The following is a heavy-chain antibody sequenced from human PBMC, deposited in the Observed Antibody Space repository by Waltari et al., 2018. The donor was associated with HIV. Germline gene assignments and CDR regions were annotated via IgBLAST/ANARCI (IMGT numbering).Heavy chain of an antibody. J-gene: IGHJ4*02. CDR1: GFTFSSYA. V-gene: IGHV3-23*01. CDR3: AKPRSSGPMGGNFDY. D-gene: IGHD3-16*01. CDR2: ISGSGGST. Sequence: EVQLLESGGGLVQPGGSLRLSCAASGFTFSSYAMSWVRPAPGKGLEWVSAISGSGGSTYYADSVKGRFTISRDNSKNTLYLQMNSLRAEDTAVYYCAKPRSSGPMGGNFDYWGQGTLVTVSS.